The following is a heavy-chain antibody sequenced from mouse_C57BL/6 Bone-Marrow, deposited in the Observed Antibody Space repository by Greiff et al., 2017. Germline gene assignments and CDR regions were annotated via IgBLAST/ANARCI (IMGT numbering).Heavy chain of an antibody. J-gene: IGHJ2*01. CDR1: GFSLTSYG. CDR2: IWRGGST. Sequence: QVQLQQSGPGLVQPSQSLSITCTVSGFSLTSYGVHWVRQSPGKGLEWLGVIWRGGSTDYNAAFISRLSISKDNSKSEVFFKMNSLQADDTAIYYCARAPHYYDSSYFDYWGQGTTLTVSS. D-gene: IGHD1-1*01. CDR3: ARAPHYYDSSYFDY. V-gene: IGHV2-2*01.